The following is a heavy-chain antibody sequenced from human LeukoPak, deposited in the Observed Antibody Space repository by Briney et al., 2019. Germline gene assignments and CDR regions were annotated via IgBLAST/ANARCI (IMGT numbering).Heavy chain of an antibody. D-gene: IGHD6-19*01. V-gene: IGHV4-59*01. CDR1: GGSISNYY. CDR2: ISYSGST. Sequence: PSETLSLTCTVSGGSISNYYWSWIRQPPGKGLEWIGYISYSGSTNNNPSLKSRATISVDTTKNQFSLKLSSVTAADTAVYYCARADTPVDAFDIWGQGTMVTVSS. CDR3: ARADTPVDAFDI. J-gene: IGHJ3*02.